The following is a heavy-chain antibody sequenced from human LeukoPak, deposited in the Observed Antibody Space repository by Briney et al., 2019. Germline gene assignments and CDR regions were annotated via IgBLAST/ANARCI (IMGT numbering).Heavy chain of an antibody. CDR3: ARAPSWNYNRYYYYYVDV. Sequence: ASVKVSCKTSRYTFTNFDINWVRQASGHGLAWMGWMNPNSGNTGYAQNFQGRVTITRNTSISTAYMELSSLRSEDTAVYYCARAPSWNYNRYYYYYVDVWGRGTTVTVSS. CDR2: MNPNSGNT. J-gene: IGHJ6*03. V-gene: IGHV1-8*03. CDR1: RYTFTNFD. D-gene: IGHD1-7*01.